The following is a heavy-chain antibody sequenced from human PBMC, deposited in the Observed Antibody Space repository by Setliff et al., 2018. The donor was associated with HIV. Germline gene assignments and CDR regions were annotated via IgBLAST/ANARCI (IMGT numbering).Heavy chain of an antibody. J-gene: IGHJ6*02. CDR1: GFTFSNAW. Sequence: GGSLRLSCAASGFTFSNAWMSWVRQAPGKGLEWVGRIKSKTDGGTTDYAAPVKGRCTISRDDSKNTLYLQMNSLKTEDTAVYYCTTYGSVTLSGMDVWGQGTTVTVSS. D-gene: IGHD3-10*01. CDR2: IKSKTDGGTT. V-gene: IGHV3-15*01. CDR3: TTYGSVTLSGMDV.